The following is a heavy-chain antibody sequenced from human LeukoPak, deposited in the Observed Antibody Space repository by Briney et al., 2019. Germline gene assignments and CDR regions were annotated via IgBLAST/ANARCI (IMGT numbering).Heavy chain of an antibody. D-gene: IGHD1-14*01. Sequence: PGGSLRLSCAASGFTFSSYEMNWVRQAPGKGLEWVSYISSSGSTIYYADSVKGRFTISRDNAKNSLYLQMNSPRAEDTAVYYCARVNPFYYFDYWGQGTLVTVSS. CDR1: GFTFSSYE. V-gene: IGHV3-48*03. J-gene: IGHJ4*02. CDR3: ARVNPFYYFDY. CDR2: ISSSGSTI.